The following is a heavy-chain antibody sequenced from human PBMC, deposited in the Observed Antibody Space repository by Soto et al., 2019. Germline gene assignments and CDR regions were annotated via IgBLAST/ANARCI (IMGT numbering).Heavy chain of an antibody. CDR2: INHSGST. CDR3: GQGYGRNFDH. Sequence: SETLSLTCAVYGGSFSGYYWNWIRQPPGKGLEWIGEINHSGSTNYNPSLKSRVTISVDTSKNQFSLKLGSVTAADTAVDYCGQGYGRNFDHWRQGTRATVAS. CDR1: GGSFSGYY. J-gene: IGHJ5*02. V-gene: IGHV4-34*01. D-gene: IGHD5-18*01.